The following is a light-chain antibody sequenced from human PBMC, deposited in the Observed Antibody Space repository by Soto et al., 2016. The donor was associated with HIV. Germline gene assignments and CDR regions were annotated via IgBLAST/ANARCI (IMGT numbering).Light chain of an antibody. J-gene: IGKJ2*01. V-gene: IGKV1-5*03. CDR3: QQYNSYT. Sequence: DIQMTQFPSTLSASIGDRVTITCRASQSVSVWLAWYQQKPGKAPNLLIFKTSTLEVGVPSRFSGSGSGTDFTLTLSSVQPDDVGTYYCQQYNSYTFGQGTKLEIK. CDR2: KTS. CDR1: QSVSVW.